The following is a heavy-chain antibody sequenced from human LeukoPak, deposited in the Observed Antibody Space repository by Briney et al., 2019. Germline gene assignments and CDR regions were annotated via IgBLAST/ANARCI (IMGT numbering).Heavy chain of an antibody. J-gene: IGHJ4*02. Sequence: PGGSPRLSSAAPGFTFSDYYMSWIRQAPGKGVEWVSYISSSGSTIYYADSVKGRFTISRDNAKNTLYLQMNSLRDEDTAVFYCARSRYDYIWGIDYWGQGTLVTISS. V-gene: IGHV3-11*04. CDR3: ARSRYDYIWGIDY. CDR2: ISSSGSTI. D-gene: IGHD3-16*01. CDR1: GFTFSDYY.